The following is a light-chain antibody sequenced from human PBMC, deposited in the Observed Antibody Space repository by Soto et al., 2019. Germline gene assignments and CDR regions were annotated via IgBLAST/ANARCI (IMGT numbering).Light chain of an antibody. CDR2: DAS. J-gene: IGKJ1*01. Sequence: DIQMTQSPSTLSASVGDRVTITCRASQTINIWLAWYQQKPGRAPKLVIYDASNLESGVPSRFSGSGSGTEFTLTISSLQPDDSATYYCQQYNSYSSTFGQGTKVEIK. V-gene: IGKV1-5*01. CDR3: QQYNSYSST. CDR1: QTINIW.